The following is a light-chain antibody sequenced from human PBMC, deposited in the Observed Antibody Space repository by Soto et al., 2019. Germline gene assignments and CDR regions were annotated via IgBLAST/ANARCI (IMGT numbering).Light chain of an antibody. CDR2: GAS. J-gene: IGKJ2*01. CDR3: QQYNNWPPKYT. V-gene: IGKV3-15*01. CDR1: QSISSN. Sequence: EIVMTQSPATLSVSPGERATLSCRASQSISSNLAWYQQKPGQAPRLLIYGASTRAPGIPARFSGSGSGTEFTLTISSLQSEDFGVYYCQQYNNWPPKYTFGQGTKLEIK.